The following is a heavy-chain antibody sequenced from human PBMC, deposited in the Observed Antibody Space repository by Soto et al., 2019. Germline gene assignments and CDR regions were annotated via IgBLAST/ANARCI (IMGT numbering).Heavy chain of an antibody. V-gene: IGHV3-23*01. CDR2: IRGSGDNS. CDR3: ASEYSSSWFPYHGMDI. Sequence: EVQLLESGGGLVQPGESLTLSCAASGFTFRSYAMSWVRQAPGKGLEWVSAIRGSGDNSYYADSVEGRFTVSRDNSKNTLYLQMSSLRAEDTAVYYCASEYSSSWFPYHGMDIWGQGTTVTVSS. CDR1: GFTFRSYA. J-gene: IGHJ6*02. D-gene: IGHD6-13*01.